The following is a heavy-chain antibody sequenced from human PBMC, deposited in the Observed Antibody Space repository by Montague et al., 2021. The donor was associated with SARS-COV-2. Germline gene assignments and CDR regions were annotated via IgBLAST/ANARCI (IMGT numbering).Heavy chain of an antibody. D-gene: IGHD3-9*01. CDR1: GGSVSTYY. Sequence: SETLSLTCTVSGGSVSTYYWSWLRQPPGKGLEWIGFLYFSGSATTYNPSLKSRVTISIDTSKNQFSLKLSSVTAADTAVYYCARHVYDILTGYYTYWYFDLWGRGTLVTVSS. CDR3: ARHVYDILTGYYTYWYFDL. CDR2: LYFSGSAT. J-gene: IGHJ2*01. V-gene: IGHV4-59*08.